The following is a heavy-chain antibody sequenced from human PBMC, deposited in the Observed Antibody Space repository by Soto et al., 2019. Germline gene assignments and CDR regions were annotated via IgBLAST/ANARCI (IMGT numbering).Heavy chain of an antibody. D-gene: IGHD3-3*02. CDR3: ARDNGRPQLGGNYYYITDV. CDR1: GGTFSSYA. Sequence: QVQLVQSGAEVKVPGSSVKVSCQASGGTFSSYALSWVRQAPGQGLEWMGGIIPLFRTPDYAQKFQGRVTITADESTSTAYMELSSLRSEDTAIYYCARDNGRPQLGGNYYYITDVWSQGTTITVSS. J-gene: IGHJ6*02. CDR2: IIPLFRTP. V-gene: IGHV1-69*12.